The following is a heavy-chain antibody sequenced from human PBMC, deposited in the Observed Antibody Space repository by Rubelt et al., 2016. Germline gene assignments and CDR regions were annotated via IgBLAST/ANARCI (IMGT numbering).Heavy chain of an antibody. V-gene: IGHV4-39*01. Sequence: QLQLQESGPGLVKPSETLSLTCTVSGGSISSSSYYWGWIRQPPGKGLEWIGSIYYSGSTYYNPSLKSRGTRSVDTSKNQFSLKLSSVTAADTAVYYCASPRLSSSWSDFDYWGQGTLVTVSS. CDR2: IYYSGST. CDR3: ASPRLSSSWSDFDY. J-gene: IGHJ4*02. D-gene: IGHD6-13*01. CDR1: GGSISSSSYY.